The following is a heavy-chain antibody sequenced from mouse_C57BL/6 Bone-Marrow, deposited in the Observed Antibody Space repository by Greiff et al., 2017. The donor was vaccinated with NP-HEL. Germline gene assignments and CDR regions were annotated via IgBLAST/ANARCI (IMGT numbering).Heavy chain of an antibody. Sequence: QVQLQQSGAELARPGASVKLPCKASGYTFTSYGISWVKQRTGQGLEWIGEIYPRSGNTYYNEKFKGKATLTADKSSSTAYMELRSLTSEDSAVYFCAREGHYYYGSSFAYWGQGTLVTVSA. J-gene: IGHJ3*01. CDR3: AREGHYYYGSSFAY. CDR1: GYTFTSYG. V-gene: IGHV1-81*01. CDR2: IYPRSGNT. D-gene: IGHD1-1*01.